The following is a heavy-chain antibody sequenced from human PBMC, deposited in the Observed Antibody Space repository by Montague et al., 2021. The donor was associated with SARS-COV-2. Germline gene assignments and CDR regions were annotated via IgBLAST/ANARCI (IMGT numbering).Heavy chain of an antibody. D-gene: IGHD3-16*01. CDR1: GASITSYY. J-gene: IGHJ5*02. V-gene: IGHV4-59*01. Sequence: SETLSLTCSVSGASITSYYWNWIRQPPGKGLEWIGYISDSGSTNYSPSLKRRVTTSIYTSKYHFSLRLTPGTPADTAVYYCSGEVVGVKTNRLDTWGQGTLVTVSS. CDR2: ISDSGST. CDR3: SGEVVGVKTNRLDT.